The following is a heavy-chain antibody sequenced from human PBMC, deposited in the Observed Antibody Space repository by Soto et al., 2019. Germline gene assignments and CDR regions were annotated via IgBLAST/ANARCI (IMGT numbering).Heavy chain of an antibody. Sequence: PSETLSLTCPVSGVSVSSGSSYWNWIRQPPGKGLEWIGYIYYSGSTYYNPSLESRVTISVDTSKNQFSLRLTSVTAADTAVYYCARGGSSDWQVALDIWGQGTMVTVSS. D-gene: IGHD6-19*01. CDR2: IYYSGST. V-gene: IGHV4-61*01. CDR1: GVSVSSGSSY. J-gene: IGHJ3*02. CDR3: ARGGSSDWQVALDI.